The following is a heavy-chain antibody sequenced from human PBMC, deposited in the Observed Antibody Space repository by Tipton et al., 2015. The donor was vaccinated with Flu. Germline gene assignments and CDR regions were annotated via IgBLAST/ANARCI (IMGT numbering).Heavy chain of an antibody. CDR1: GGSISSYY. D-gene: IGHD3-22*01. Sequence: TLSLTCTVSGGSISSYYWSWIRQPAGKGLEWIGRIYTSGSTNYNPSLKSRVTMSVDTSKNQFSLKLSSVTAADTAVYYCARDFDYYDSSGYRMSAFDIWGQGTMVTVSS. J-gene: IGHJ3*02. CDR3: ARDFDYYDSSGYRMSAFDI. CDR2: IYTSGST. V-gene: IGHV4-4*07.